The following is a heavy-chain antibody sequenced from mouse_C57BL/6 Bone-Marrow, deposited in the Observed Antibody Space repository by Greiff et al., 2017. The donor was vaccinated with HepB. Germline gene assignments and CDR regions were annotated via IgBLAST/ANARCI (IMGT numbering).Heavy chain of an antibody. CDR3: ASGDYGSSYAWFAY. J-gene: IGHJ3*01. D-gene: IGHD1-1*01. CDR2: IYPYNGVS. CDR1: GYSFTGYY. Sequence: EVQGVESGPELVKPGASVKISCKASGYSFTGYYMHWVKQSHGNILDWIGYIYPYNGVSSYNQKFKGKATLTVDKSSSTAYMELRSLTSEDSAVYYCASGDYGSSYAWFAYWGQGTLVTVSA. V-gene: IGHV1-31*01.